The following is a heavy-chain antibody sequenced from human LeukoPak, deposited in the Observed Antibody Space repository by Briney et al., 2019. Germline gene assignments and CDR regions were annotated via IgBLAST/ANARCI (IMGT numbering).Heavy chain of an antibody. CDR1: GFTFSSYE. CDR3: ARDRCIAVAACFDY. J-gene: IGHJ4*02. Sequence: PGGSLRLSCAASGFTFSSYEMNWVRQAPGKGLEWVSYISGSGDTIYYADSVKGRFTISRDTAKNSLYLQMNNLRAEDTAVYYCARDRCIAVAACFDYWGQGTLVTVSS. D-gene: IGHD6-19*01. V-gene: IGHV3-48*03. CDR2: ISGSGDTI.